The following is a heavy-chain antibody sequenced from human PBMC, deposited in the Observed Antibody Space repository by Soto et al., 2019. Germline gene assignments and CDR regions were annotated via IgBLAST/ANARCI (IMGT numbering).Heavy chain of an antibody. CDR2: INWDGDFL. V-gene: IGHV3-9*01. J-gene: IGHJ4*02. CDR1: GITFDDFA. CDR3: ALGSSPSFYSLNY. D-gene: IGHD6-6*01. Sequence: EVQLVESGGGLVQPGRSLRLSCAASGITFDDFAMHWVRQAPGKGLEWVSGINWDGDFLDYADSVKGRLTISRDKAKNSLYLQMSSLRREDTVLYFCALGSSPSFYSLNYWGQGTLVTVSS.